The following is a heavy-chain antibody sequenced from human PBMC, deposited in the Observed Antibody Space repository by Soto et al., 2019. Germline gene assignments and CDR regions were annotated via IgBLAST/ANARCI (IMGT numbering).Heavy chain of an antibody. CDR2: ISSSSSYI. V-gene: IGHV3-21*01. J-gene: IGHJ4*02. Sequence: PGGSLRLSCAASGFTFSSYIMNWVRQAPGKGLEWVSSISSSSSYIYYADSVKGRFTISRDNAKNSLYLQMTSPRAEDTAVYYCAREIIAAAGTWWGPGTLVTV. CDR1: GFTFSSYI. CDR3: AREIIAAAGTW. D-gene: IGHD6-13*01.